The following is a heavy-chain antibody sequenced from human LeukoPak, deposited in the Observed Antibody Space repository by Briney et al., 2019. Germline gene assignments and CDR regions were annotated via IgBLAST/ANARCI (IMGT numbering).Heavy chain of an antibody. D-gene: IGHD3-22*01. CDR2: IKQDGSEK. CDR3: GSGGYPYYFDY. V-gene: IGHV3-7*01. Sequence: GGSLRLSCAASGFTFSSYWMSWVRQAQGKGLEWVANIKQDGSEKYYVDSVKGRFTISRDNAKNSLYLQMNSLRAEDTAVYYCGSGGYPYYFDYWGQGTLVTVSS. J-gene: IGHJ4*02. CDR1: GFTFSSYW.